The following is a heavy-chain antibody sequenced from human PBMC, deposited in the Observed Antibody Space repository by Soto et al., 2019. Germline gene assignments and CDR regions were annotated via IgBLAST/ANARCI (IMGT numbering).Heavy chain of an antibody. V-gene: IGHV3-48*01. CDR2: ISSSSSVI. CDR3: ARDLSWGSNWYYYMDV. J-gene: IGHJ6*03. CDR1: GFILSDCA. Sequence: EVQLVESGGGLVQPGGSLRLSCTTSGFILSDCAMNWVRQAPGTGLECVSYISSSSSVIDYADSVKGRFTVSRDNARNSLYLQMNSLRAEDTAVYYCARDLSWGSNWYYYMDVWGKGTTVTVSS. D-gene: IGHD7-27*01.